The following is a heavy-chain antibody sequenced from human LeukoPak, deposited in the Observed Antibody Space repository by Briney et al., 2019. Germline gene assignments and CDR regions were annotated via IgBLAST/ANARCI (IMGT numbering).Heavy chain of an antibody. Sequence: PSETLSLTCTVSGGSISSGDYYWSWIRQPPGKGLVWIGYIYYSGSTYYNPSLKSRVTISVDTSKNQFSLKLSSVTAADTAVYYCARVGNYYDSSGYHNWFDPWGQGTLVTVSS. V-gene: IGHV4-30-4*01. D-gene: IGHD3-22*01. CDR3: ARVGNYYDSSGYHNWFDP. CDR1: GGSISSGDYY. J-gene: IGHJ5*02. CDR2: IYYSGST.